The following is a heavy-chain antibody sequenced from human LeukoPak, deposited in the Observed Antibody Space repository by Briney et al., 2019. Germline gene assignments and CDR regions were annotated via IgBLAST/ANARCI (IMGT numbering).Heavy chain of an antibody. D-gene: IGHD2-2*01. Sequence: SETLSLTCTVSGGSISSSSYYWGWIRQPPGKGLEWIGSIYYSGSTYYNPSLKSRVTISVDTSKNQFSLKLSSVTAADTAVYYCARRGYCSSTSCYDQGAFDIWGQGTMVTVSS. CDR2: IYYSGST. J-gene: IGHJ3*02. V-gene: IGHV4-39*01. CDR1: GGSISSSSYY. CDR3: ARRGYCSSTSCYDQGAFDI.